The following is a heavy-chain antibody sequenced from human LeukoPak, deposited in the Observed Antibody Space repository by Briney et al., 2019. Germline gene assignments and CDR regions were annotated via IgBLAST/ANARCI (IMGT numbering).Heavy chain of an antibody. V-gene: IGHV3-74*01. D-gene: IGHD3-3*01. Sequence: GGSLRLSCAASGFTFSSHWMHWVRQAPEKGLVGVAHINADGSGTYYAASVKGRFTISRDNSKNTLYLQMNSLRAEDTAVYYCAKLSGFWSGYYGYWGQGTLVTVSS. J-gene: IGHJ4*02. CDR1: GFTFSSHW. CDR2: INADGSGT. CDR3: AKLSGFWSGYYGY.